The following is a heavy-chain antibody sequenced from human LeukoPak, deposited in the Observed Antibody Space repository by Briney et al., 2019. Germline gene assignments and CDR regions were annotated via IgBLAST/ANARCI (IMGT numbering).Heavy chain of an antibody. CDR2: IDSDGSST. Sequence: PGGSLRLSCAASGFTFSSYWMHWVRQAPGKGLVWVSRIDSDGSSTTYADSVKGRFTISRDNAKNTLYLQMNNLRAEDTAVDYCARDRPHNPFDPWGQGTLVTVSS. CDR3: ARDRPHNPFDP. CDR1: GFTFSSYW. V-gene: IGHV3-74*01. J-gene: IGHJ5*02.